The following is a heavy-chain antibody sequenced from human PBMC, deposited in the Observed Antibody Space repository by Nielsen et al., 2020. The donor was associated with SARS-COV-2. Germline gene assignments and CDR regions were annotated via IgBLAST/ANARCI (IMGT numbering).Heavy chain of an antibody. Sequence: SETLSLTCTVSGGSISNYYWSWIRQPPGKGLEWIGYIYYSGTTNINPSLKSRVTISVDTSMDQLSLRLSSVTAADTAVYYCARALTDSAWRGVYYVDVWGTGTTVTVSS. CDR1: GGSISNYY. CDR2: IYYSGTT. V-gene: IGHV4-59*08. CDR3: ARALTDSAWRGVYYVDV. J-gene: IGHJ6*03. D-gene: IGHD2-21*02.